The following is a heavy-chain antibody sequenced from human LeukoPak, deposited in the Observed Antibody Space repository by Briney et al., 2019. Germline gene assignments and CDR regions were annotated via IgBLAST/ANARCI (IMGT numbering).Heavy chain of an antibody. Sequence: GGSLRLSWAASGFTFSSYAMSWVRQAPGKGLEWVSAISGSGGSTYYADSVKGRFTISRDNSKNTLYLQMNSLRAEDTAVYYCARVPTKDTVVTGMDYWGQGTLVTVSS. CDR2: ISGSGGST. D-gene: IGHD4-23*01. J-gene: IGHJ4*02. CDR1: GFTFSSYA. CDR3: ARVPTKDTVVTGMDY. V-gene: IGHV3-23*01.